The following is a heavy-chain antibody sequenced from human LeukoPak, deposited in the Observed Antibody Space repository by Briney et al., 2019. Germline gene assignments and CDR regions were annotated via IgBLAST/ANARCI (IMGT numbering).Heavy chain of an antibody. D-gene: IGHD1-26*01. J-gene: IGHJ3*02. Sequence: SETLSLTCTVSGGSLSSFYWSWIRQPPGKGLEWIGYIYYSGSTNYHPSLKSRVTIPVDTSKNQFSLKLSAVTAADTAVYYCARHRGSHDGFDIWGQGTMVTVSS. CDR3: ARHRGSHDGFDI. V-gene: IGHV4-59*08. CDR1: GGSLSSFY. CDR2: IYYSGST.